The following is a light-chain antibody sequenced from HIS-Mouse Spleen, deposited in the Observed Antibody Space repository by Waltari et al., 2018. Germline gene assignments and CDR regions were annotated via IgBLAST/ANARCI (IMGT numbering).Light chain of an antibody. CDR1: SSNIGAGYD. CDR3: QSYDSSLSGSVV. V-gene: IGLV1-40*01. CDR2: GNS. Sequence: QSVPTQPPSVSGAPGQRVTISCTGSSSNIGAGYDVHWYQQLPGTDPKLLIYGNSNRPSGVPDRFSGSKSGTSASLAITGLQAEDEADYYCQSYDSSLSGSVVFGGGTKLTVL. J-gene: IGLJ2*01.